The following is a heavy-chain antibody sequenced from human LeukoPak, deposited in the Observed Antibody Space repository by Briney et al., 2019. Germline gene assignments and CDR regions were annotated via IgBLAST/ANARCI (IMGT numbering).Heavy chain of an antibody. Sequence: GGSLRLSCAASGFTFSSYSMNWVRQAPGKGLEWVSSISSSSSYIYYADSVKGRFTISRDNAKNSLYLQMNSLRAEDTAVYYCARGSGRSYLPFGYWGQGTLVTVSS. CDR1: GFTFSSYS. CDR2: ISSSSSYI. CDR3: ARGSGRSYLPFGY. J-gene: IGHJ4*02. D-gene: IGHD1-26*01. V-gene: IGHV3-21*01.